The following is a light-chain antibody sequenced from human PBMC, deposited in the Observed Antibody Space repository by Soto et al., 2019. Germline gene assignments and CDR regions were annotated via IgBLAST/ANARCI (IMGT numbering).Light chain of an antibody. CDR1: QGISKY. CDR3: LQHTSYPWT. V-gene: IGKV1-17*03. J-gene: IGKJ1*01. Sequence: DIQMTQSPSAMSASVGDRVTITCRASQGISKYLAWFQQRPGKVPRRLVYAASSLQSVVPSRFSGSGSGTEFTLSISSLQPEDFGTYYYLQHTSYPWTFGQGTKVEI. CDR2: AAS.